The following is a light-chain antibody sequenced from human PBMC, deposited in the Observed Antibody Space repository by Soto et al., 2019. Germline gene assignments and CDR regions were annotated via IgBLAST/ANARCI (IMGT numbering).Light chain of an antibody. Sequence: EMVLTQGPGTLSLSRGERATISCRARQNIVRNLAWYQQKPGQAPRLLIYGASTGAAGIPDRFSGSGSGTEFTLTISGLQYDDFVVSHCQHFNNWPPLTFGQGTKVDIK. V-gene: IGKV3-15*01. CDR1: QNIVRN. J-gene: IGKJ1*01. CDR2: GAS. CDR3: QHFNNWPPLT.